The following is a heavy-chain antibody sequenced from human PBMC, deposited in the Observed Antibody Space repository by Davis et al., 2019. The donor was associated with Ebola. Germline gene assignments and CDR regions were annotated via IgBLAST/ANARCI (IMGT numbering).Heavy chain of an antibody. CDR1: GFTFSSYA. V-gene: IGHV3-23*01. Sequence: GESLKISCAASGFTFSSYAMSWVRQTPGKGLEWVSAITGSGSLTGYADSVKGRFTISRDNSKNTLNMQMNSLRVEDTAVYYCARDQGNYGDVPYYYYGMDVWGQGTTVTVSS. D-gene: IGHD4-17*01. CDR2: ITGSGSLT. CDR3: ARDQGNYGDVPYYYYGMDV. J-gene: IGHJ6*02.